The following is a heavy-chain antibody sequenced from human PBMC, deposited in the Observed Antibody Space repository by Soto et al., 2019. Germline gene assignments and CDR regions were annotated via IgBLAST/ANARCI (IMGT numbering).Heavy chain of an antibody. D-gene: IGHD1-26*01. Sequence: EVQLVESGGGLDQPGGSLRLSCAASGFSFNNHWMSWVRQAPGKGLEWVANIKPDGTEKKYVDSVKGRFTISRDNAKNLLYLHMNSLRAEDTAVYYCARVESGSYDYWGQGTLVTVSS. J-gene: IGHJ4*02. V-gene: IGHV3-7*01. CDR3: ARVESGSYDY. CDR1: GFSFNNHW. CDR2: IKPDGTEK.